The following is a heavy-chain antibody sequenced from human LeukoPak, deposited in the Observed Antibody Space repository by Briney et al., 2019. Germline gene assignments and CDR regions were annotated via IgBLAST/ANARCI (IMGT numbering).Heavy chain of an antibody. D-gene: IGHD1-1*01. CDR3: AKDFGTGARRVADY. CDR2: ISYDGSNK. Sequence: GRSLRLSCAASGFTFSSYGMHWVRQAPGKGLEWEAVISYDGSNKYYADSVKGRFTISRDNSKNALYLQMNSLRAEDTAVYYCAKDFGTGARRVADYWGQGTLVTVSS. CDR1: GFTFSSYG. J-gene: IGHJ4*02. V-gene: IGHV3-30*18.